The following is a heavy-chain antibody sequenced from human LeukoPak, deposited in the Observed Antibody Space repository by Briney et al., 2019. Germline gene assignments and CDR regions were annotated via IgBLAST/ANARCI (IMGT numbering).Heavy chain of an antibody. V-gene: IGHV3-74*01. D-gene: IGHD5-18*01. CDR3: ARGGGYSYGSFDY. CDR1: GIIFSNYW. CDR2: INRDGSST. Sequence: GGSLRLSCAASGIIFSNYWMHWVRQAPGKGLVWVSRINRDGSSTSYADSVKGRLTISRDNAKNTLYLQMNSLRAEDTAVYYCARGGGYSYGSFDYWGQGTLVTVSS. J-gene: IGHJ4*02.